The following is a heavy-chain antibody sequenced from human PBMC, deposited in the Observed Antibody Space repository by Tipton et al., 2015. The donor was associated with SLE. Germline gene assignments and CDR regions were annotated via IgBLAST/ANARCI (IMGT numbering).Heavy chain of an antibody. Sequence: QSGPEVKKPGESLKISCKGSGYSFTSYWIGWVRQMPGKGLEWMGIIYPGDSDTRYSPSFQGQVTISADKSISTAYLQWSSLKASDTAMYYCARGCTDGYMGDAFDIWGQGTMVTVSS. CDR2: IYPGDSDT. CDR3: ARGCTDGYMGDAFDI. J-gene: IGHJ3*02. V-gene: IGHV5-51*01. D-gene: IGHD5-24*01. CDR1: GYSFTSYW.